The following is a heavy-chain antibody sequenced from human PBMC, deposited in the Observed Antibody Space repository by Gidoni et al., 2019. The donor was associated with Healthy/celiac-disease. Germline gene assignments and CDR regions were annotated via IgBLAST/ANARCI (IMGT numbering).Heavy chain of an antibody. CDR2: IRSKAYGGTT. CDR3: TRDSGHGYYYDSSGY. Sequence: EVQLVEPGGGLVQPGRSLRLSCTAYGFTFGAYAMSWVRQAPGKGLEWVGFIRSKAYGGTTEYAASVKGRFTISRDDSKSIAYLQMNSLKTEDTAVYYCTRDSGHGYYYDSSGYWGQGTLVTVSS. V-gene: IGHV3-49*04. J-gene: IGHJ4*02. CDR1: GFTFGAYA. D-gene: IGHD3-22*01.